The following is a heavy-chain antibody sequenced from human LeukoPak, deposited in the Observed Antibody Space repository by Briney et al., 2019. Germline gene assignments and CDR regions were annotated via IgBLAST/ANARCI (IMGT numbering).Heavy chain of an antibody. CDR3: ARDRQDYYYYYMDV. CDR1: GFTVSSNY. CDR2: IYSGGST. Sequence: GGSLRLSCAASGFTVSSNYMSWVRQAPGKGLEWVSVIYSGGSTCYADSVKGRFTISRDDSKNTLYLQMNSLRAEDTAVYYCARDRQDYYYYYMDVWGKGTTVTVSS. J-gene: IGHJ6*03. V-gene: IGHV3-66*02.